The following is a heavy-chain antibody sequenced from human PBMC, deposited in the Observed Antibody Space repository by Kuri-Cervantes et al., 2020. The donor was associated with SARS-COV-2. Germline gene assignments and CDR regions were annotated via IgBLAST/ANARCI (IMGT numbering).Heavy chain of an antibody. CDR2: INHSGST. D-gene: IGHD2-2*01. CDR1: GFPFTDAW. J-gene: IGHJ3*02. V-gene: IGHV4-34*01. CDR3: AREYCSSTSCYGAFDI. Sequence: SQTLSLTCAASGFPFTDAWMNWIRQPPGKGLEWIGEINHSGSTNYNPSLKSRVTISVDTSKNQFSLKLSSVTAADTAVYYCAREYCSSTSCYGAFDIWGQGTMVTVSS.